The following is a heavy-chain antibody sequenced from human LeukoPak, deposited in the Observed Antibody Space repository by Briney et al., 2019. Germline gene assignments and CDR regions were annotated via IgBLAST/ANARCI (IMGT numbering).Heavy chain of an antibody. J-gene: IGHJ4*02. D-gene: IGHD6-19*01. CDR2: IFGNGDTT. V-gene: IGHV3-23*01. CDR3: AKDIYANIAVAGQG. CDR1: GFSFSSYA. Sequence: GGSLRLSCAASGFSFSSYAMNWVRQAPGKGLEWVSIIFGNGDTTYYADSVKGRFTVSRDNAKNSLYLQMNSLRAEDTALYYCAKDIYANIAVAGQGWGQGTLVTVSS.